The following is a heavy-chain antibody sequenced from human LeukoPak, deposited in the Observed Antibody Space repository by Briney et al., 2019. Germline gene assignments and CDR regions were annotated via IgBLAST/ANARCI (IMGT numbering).Heavy chain of an antibody. Sequence: PGGSLRLSCAASGFTFGAYTMHWVRQAPGKGLEWVSLIAWDGSGTYYADSVKGRFTISRDNNKNSLYLQMNSLRTEDTALYYCAEGELATGLDYWGQGTLVTVSS. V-gene: IGHV3-43*01. CDR2: IAWDGSGT. CDR1: GFTFGAYT. J-gene: IGHJ4*02. CDR3: AEGELATGLDY. D-gene: IGHD1-14*01.